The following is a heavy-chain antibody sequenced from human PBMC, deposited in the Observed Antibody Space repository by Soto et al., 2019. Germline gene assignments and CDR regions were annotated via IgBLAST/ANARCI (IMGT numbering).Heavy chain of an antibody. D-gene: IGHD5-12*01. CDR1: GFTFTSSA. J-gene: IGHJ4*02. CDR2: IVVGSGNT. Sequence: ASVKVSCKASGFTFTSSAMQWVRQARGQRLEWIGWIVVGSGNTNYAQKFQERVTITRDMSTSTAYMELSSLRFEVTAVYYCAATVDGFDYWGQGTLVTVSS. CDR3: AATVDGFDY. V-gene: IGHV1-58*02.